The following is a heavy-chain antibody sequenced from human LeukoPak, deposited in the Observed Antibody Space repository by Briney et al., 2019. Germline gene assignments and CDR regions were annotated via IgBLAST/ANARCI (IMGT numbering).Heavy chain of an antibody. Sequence: SGGSLRLSCAASGFTFSSYAMHWVRQAPGKGLEWVAVISYDGSNKYYADSVKGRFTISRDNPKNTLYLQMNSLRAEDTAVYYCAREDNVEDYFDYWGQGTLVTVSS. V-gene: IGHV3-30-3*01. J-gene: IGHJ4*02. CDR2: ISYDGSNK. CDR1: GFTFSSYA. D-gene: IGHD1-1*01. CDR3: AREDNVEDYFDY.